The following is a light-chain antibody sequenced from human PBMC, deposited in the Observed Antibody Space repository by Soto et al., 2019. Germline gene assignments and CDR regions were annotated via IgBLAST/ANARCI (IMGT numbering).Light chain of an antibody. Sequence: DIVLTQSPVTLSLSPGERATLSCRANQSLRSSYLAWYQQKPGQAPRLLMYGASNRATGFPDRFSGSGSGTDFTLTISRLEPEDFAVYYCHCQQFDNSPLYTFGQGTKLEIK. J-gene: IGKJ2*01. CDR2: GAS. CDR3: QQFDNSPLYT. CDR1: QSLRSSY. V-gene: IGKV3-20*01.